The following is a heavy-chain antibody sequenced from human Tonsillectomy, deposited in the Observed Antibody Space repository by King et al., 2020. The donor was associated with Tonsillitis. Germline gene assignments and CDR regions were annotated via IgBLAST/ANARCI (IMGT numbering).Heavy chain of an antibody. CDR1: GFTFRGYA. J-gene: IGHJ4*02. Sequence: VQLVESGGGLVQPGGSLRLSCAASGFTFRGYAMSWFGQAPGKGLDWASVIIVVVVKPYTKNPVKGRFTISEDNSKTTLYLKRNSLRAEDTAVYYCAKGHDFWSGYFAVGYWGQGTLVTVSS. CDR3: AKGHDFWSGYFAVGY. V-gene: IGHV3-23*04. CDR2: IIVVVVKP. D-gene: IGHD3-3*01.